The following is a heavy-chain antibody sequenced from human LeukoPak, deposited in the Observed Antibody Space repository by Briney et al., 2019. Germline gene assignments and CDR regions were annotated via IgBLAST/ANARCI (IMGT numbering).Heavy chain of an antibody. Sequence: GASVKVSCKASGYTFTGYYMHWVRPAPGQGLEWMGWINPNSGGTNYAQKFQGRVTMTRDTSISTAYMELSRLRSDDTAVYYCASASWVTIFGCDYWGQGTLVTVSS. CDR2: INPNSGGT. CDR1: GYTFTGYY. J-gene: IGHJ4*02. CDR3: ASASWVTIFGCDY. V-gene: IGHV1-2*02. D-gene: IGHD3-3*01.